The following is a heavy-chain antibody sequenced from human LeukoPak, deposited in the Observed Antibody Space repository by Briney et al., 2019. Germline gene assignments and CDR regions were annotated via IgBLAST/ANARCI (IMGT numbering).Heavy chain of an antibody. Sequence: ASVKVSCKASGYTFTSYDINWVRQATGQGLEWMGWMNPNSGNTGYAQKFQGRVTITRNTSISTAYMELSSLRSEDTAVYYCARGGWGSGHDDYWGQGNLVTVSS. CDR2: MNPNSGNT. V-gene: IGHV1-8*03. CDR1: GYTFTSYD. J-gene: IGHJ4*02. CDR3: ARGGWGSGHDDY. D-gene: IGHD3-16*01.